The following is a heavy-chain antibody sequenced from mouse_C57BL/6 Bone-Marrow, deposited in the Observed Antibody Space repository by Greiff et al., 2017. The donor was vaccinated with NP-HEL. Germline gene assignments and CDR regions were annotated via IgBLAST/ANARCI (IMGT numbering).Heavy chain of an antibody. Sequence: EVKVVESGGGLVQPGGSLKLSCAASGFTFSDYYMYWVRQTPEKRLEWVAYISNGGGSTYYPDTVKGRFTISRDNAKNTLYLQMSRLKSEDTAMYYCARGFDYWGQGTTLTVSS. J-gene: IGHJ2*01. CDR1: GFTFSDYY. CDR2: ISNGGGST. CDR3: ARGFDY. V-gene: IGHV5-12*01.